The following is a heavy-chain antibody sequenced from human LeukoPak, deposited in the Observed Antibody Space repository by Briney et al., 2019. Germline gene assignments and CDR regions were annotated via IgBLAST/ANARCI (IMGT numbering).Heavy chain of an antibody. CDR3: ARVTYYDSSGYPPT. Sequence: SETLSLTCTVSGYSISSGYYWGWIRQPPGKGLEWIGSIYHSGSTYYNPSLKSRVTISVDTSKNQFSLKLSSVTAADTAVYYCARVTYYDSSGYPPTWGQGTLVTVSS. CDR1: GYSISSGYY. V-gene: IGHV4-38-2*02. J-gene: IGHJ5*02. D-gene: IGHD3-22*01. CDR2: IYHSGST.